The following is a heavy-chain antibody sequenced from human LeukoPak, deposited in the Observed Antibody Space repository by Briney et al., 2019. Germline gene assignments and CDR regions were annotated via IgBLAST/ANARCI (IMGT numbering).Heavy chain of an antibody. J-gene: IGHJ4*02. V-gene: IGHV4-34*01. CDR3: ARLSPGIAARPGGY. Sequence: SETLSLTCAVYGGSFSGYYWSWIRQPPGKGLEWIGEINHSGSTNYNPSLKSRVTISVDTSKNQFSLKLSSVTAADTAVYYCARLSPGIAARPGGYWGQGTLVTVSS. D-gene: IGHD6-6*01. CDR2: INHSGST. CDR1: GGSFSGYY.